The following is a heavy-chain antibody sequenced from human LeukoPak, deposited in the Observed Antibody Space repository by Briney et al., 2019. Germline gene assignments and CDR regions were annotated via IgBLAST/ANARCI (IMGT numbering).Heavy chain of an antibody. D-gene: IGHD4-17*01. CDR1: GVTFSSYW. Sequence: GGSLRLSCAASGVTFSSYWMSWVRQAPGKGLEWVANIKQDGSEKYYVDSVKGRFTISRDNAKTSLYLQMNSLRAEDTAVYYCARDWGMTTGYDYWGQGTLVTVSS. J-gene: IGHJ4*02. CDR2: IKQDGSEK. V-gene: IGHV3-7*03. CDR3: ARDWGMTTGYDY.